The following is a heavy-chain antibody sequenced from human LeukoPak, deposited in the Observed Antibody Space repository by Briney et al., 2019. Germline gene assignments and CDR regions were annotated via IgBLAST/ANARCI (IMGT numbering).Heavy chain of an antibody. J-gene: IGHJ3*01. V-gene: IGHV3-64*01. CDR2: ITTNGGRT. D-gene: IGHD1-26*01. Sequence: PGRSLRLSCAASGFTFNSYAMHWVRQAPGKGLEYVSDITTNGGRTYYANSVRGRFTISRDNSKNTLYLQMGSLRAEDMAVYYCARDLLVGATAFDFWGQGTMVTVSS. CDR1: GFTFNSYA. CDR3: ARDLLVGATAFDF.